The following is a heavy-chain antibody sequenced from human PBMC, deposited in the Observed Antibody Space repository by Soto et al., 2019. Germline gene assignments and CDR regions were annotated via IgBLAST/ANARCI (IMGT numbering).Heavy chain of an antibody. V-gene: IGHV3-74*01. CDR3: TRDTTGPDDH. CDR1: GLTLSDYG. J-gene: IGHJ4*02. Sequence: TGRPLRLSCAASGLTLSDYGGHWVRQVPGKGLVWVSRINPDGSTTNYADSVKGRFTVSRDNAKNTVYLHMNSLRAEDTAVYYCTRDTTGPDDHWGQGTLVTVSS. D-gene: IGHD1-1*01. CDR2: INPDGSTT.